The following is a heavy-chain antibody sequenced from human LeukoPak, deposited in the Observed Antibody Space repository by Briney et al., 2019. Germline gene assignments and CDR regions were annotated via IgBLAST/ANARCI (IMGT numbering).Heavy chain of an antibody. CDR3: ARLGYCGGDCSHDAFDI. J-gene: IGHJ3*02. Sequence: GESLNISCKASGYSFTSYWIGWVRQMPGKGLEWMGIIYPGDSDTRYSPSFQGRVTISADKSISTAYLQWSGLKASDTAMYYCARLGYCGGDCSHDAFDIWGQGTMVTVSS. CDR1: GYSFTSYW. D-gene: IGHD2-21*01. V-gene: IGHV5-51*01. CDR2: IYPGDSDT.